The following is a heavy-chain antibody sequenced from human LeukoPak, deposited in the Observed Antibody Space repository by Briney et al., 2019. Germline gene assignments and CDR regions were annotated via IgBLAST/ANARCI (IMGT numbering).Heavy chain of an antibody. CDR3: ARDKENYYDSSGYLNY. J-gene: IGHJ4*02. Sequence: GSSVKVSCKASGGTFSSYTISWVRQAPGQGLEWMGRIIPILGIANYAQKFQGRVTITADKSTSTAYMELSSLRSEDTAVYYCARDKENYYDSSGYLNYWGQGTLVTVSS. CDR2: IIPILGIA. D-gene: IGHD3-22*01. V-gene: IGHV1-69*04. CDR1: GGTFSSYT.